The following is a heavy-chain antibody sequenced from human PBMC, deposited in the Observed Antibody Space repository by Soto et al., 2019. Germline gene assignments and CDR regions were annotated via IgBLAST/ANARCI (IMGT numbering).Heavy chain of an antibody. V-gene: IGHV3-23*01. Sequence: PGGSLRLSCAASGFSFRTYAMTWVRQAAGKGLEWVSSISGSSDQTYYVDSVRGRFNISRDNSKKTLYLQMDSLRVEDTAKYYCATADGMGVGGQGTTVTVPS. CDR3: ATADGMGV. CDR1: GFSFRTYA. CDR2: ISGSSDQT. J-gene: IGHJ6*02.